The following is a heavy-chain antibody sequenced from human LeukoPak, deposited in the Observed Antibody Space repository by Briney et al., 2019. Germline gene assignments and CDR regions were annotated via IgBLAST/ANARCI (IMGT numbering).Heavy chain of an antibody. J-gene: IGHJ4*02. V-gene: IGHV5-51*01. CDR3: ASGEDDYVWGSYRTPFDY. Sequence: GESLKISCQASGYSFTSYWIGWVRQMPGKGLEWMGIIYPGDSDTRYSPSFQGQVTISADKSISTAYLQWSSLKASDTAMYYCASGEDDYVWGSYRTPFDYWGQGTLVTVSS. CDR1: GYSFTSYW. D-gene: IGHD3-16*02. CDR2: IYPGDSDT.